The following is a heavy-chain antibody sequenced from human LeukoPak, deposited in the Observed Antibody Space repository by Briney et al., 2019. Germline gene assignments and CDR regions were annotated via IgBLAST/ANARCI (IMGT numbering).Heavy chain of an antibody. Sequence: GGSLRLSCEASGFTFSAYAMTWVRQAPGQGLGWVSSIGSDNKPHYSESVKGRFAISRDNSKSMLFLQLNSLRAEDTALYYCARDYYDSSGYYYRYYYYGMDVWGQGTTVTVSS. J-gene: IGHJ6*02. CDR1: GFTFSAYA. CDR3: ARDYYDSSGYYYRYYYYGMDV. V-gene: IGHV3-23*01. D-gene: IGHD3-22*01. CDR2: IGSDNKP.